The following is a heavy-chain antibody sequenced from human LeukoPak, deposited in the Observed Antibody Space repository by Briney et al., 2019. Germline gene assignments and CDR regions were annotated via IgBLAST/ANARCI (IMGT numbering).Heavy chain of an antibody. J-gene: IGHJ6*02. CDR1: GFTFSSYA. D-gene: IGHD2-2*01. V-gene: IGHV3-30-3*01. CDR2: ISYDGSNK. CDR3: ARQEGSSQTPYYYYGMDV. Sequence: PGRSLRLSCAASGFTFSSYAMHWVRQAPGKGLEWVAVISYDGSNKYYADSVKGRFTISRDNSKNTLYLQMNSLRAEDTAVYYCARQEGSSQTPYYYYGMDVWGQGTTVTVSS.